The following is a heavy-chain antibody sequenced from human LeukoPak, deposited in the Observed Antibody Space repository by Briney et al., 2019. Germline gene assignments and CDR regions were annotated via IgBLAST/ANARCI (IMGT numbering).Heavy chain of an antibody. CDR1: GLSFSNYA. J-gene: IGHJ4*02. CDR2: ISGGGDYI. Sequence: GGSLRLSCAASGLSFSNYAMSWVRQAPGKGLEWVPAISGGGDYIFYSDSVKGRFTTSRDNSKNTVFLQMNSLRAEDTAIYYCAKEAAAVGVGYFTHWGQGTLVTVSS. V-gene: IGHV3-23*01. CDR3: AKEAAAVGVGYFTH. D-gene: IGHD6-25*01.